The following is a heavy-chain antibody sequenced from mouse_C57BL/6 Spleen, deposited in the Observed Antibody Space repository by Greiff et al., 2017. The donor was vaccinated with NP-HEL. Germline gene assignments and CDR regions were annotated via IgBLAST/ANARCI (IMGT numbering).Heavy chain of an antibody. CDR3: ARRQLRAVYAMDY. CDR1: GYTFTSYW. J-gene: IGHJ4*01. V-gene: IGHV1-61*01. D-gene: IGHD3-2*02. CDR2: IYPSDSET. Sequence: QVQLQQPGAELVRPGSSVKLSCKASGYTFTSYWMDWVKQRPGQGLEWIGNIYPSDSETHYNQKFKDKATLTVDKSSSTAYMQLSSLTSEDSAVYYCARRQLRAVYAMDYWGQGTSVTVSS.